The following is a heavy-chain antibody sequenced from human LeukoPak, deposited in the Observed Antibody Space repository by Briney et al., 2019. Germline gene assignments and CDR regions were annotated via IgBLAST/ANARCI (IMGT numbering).Heavy chain of an antibody. CDR1: GGSIYSGSYY. CDR3: ARVEGTMVRGVYWFDP. J-gene: IGHJ5*02. Sequence: SQTLSLTCTVSGGSIYSGSYYWSWIRQPAGKGLEWIGRIYTSGSTNYNPSLKSRVTISVDTSKNQFSLKLGSVTAADTAVYYCARVEGTMVRGVYWFDPWGQGTLVTVSS. V-gene: IGHV4-61*02. D-gene: IGHD3-10*01. CDR2: IYTSGST.